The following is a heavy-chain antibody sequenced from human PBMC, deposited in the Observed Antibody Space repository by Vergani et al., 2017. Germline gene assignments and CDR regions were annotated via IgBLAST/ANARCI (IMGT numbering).Heavy chain of an antibody. D-gene: IGHD3-3*01. CDR3: AIGRHDCWRGYYHYYYDMDV. J-gene: IGHJ6*03. V-gene: IGHV1-2*04. CDR2: INPNSGGT. Sequence: QVQLVQSGAEVKKPGASVKVSCKASGYTFTGYYMHWVRQAPGQGLEWMGWINPNSGGTNYAQKFQGWVTMTRDTSISTAYMELSRLRSDDTAVYYCAIGRHDCWRGYYHYYYDMDVWGKGTTVTVSS. CDR1: GYTFTGYY.